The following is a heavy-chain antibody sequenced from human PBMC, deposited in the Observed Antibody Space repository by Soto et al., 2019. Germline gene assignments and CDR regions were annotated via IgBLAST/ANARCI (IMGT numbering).Heavy chain of an antibody. CDR3: ARAGYDSSGYYFYAMDA. J-gene: IGHJ6*02. Sequence: GGSLRLSCVASGFILSGYDMHWVRQATGEGLEWVSAIGTAGDPYYSGSVKGRFTISRGNAENSVYLQMNSLRAGDTAVYYCARAGYDSSGYYFYAMDAWGPGTTVTVSS. CDR1: GFILSGYD. D-gene: IGHD3-22*01. CDR2: IGTAGDP. V-gene: IGHV3-13*05.